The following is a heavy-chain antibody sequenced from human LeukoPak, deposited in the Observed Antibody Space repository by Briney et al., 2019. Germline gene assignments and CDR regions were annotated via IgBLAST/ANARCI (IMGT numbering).Heavy chain of an antibody. J-gene: IGHJ4*02. CDR2: INPNGGDT. V-gene: IGHV1-2*02. D-gene: IGHD3-10*01. CDR1: GYTFTAYY. CDR3: ARDRSLLTMVWFDY. Sequence: ASVNVSCKASGYTFTAYYIHWVRQDPGQGLEWVGWINPNGGDTNYAQKFQGRVTLTGDTSISTAYMELSSLRSADTALYYCARDRSLLTMVWFDYWGQGAPVTVSS.